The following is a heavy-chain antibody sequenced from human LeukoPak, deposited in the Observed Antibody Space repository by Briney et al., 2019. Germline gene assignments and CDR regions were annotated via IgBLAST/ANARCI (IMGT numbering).Heavy chain of an antibody. CDR2: MKSKPDGETP. CDR3: VTDLTTY. J-gene: IGHJ4*02. CDR1: GINFDRSW. V-gene: IGHV3-15*01. Sequence: GGSLRLSCAASGINFDRSWMTWVRQTPGKGLEWLGLMKSKPDGETPIYAAPVKDRFIISRDDSTSTLYLQMNSLKPGDTGVYYCVTDLTTYWGQGTLVTVSS. D-gene: IGHD3-9*01.